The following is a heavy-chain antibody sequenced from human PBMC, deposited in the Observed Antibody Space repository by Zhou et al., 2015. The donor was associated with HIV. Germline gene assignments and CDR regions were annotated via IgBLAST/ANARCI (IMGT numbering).Heavy chain of an antibody. D-gene: IGHD3-3*01. V-gene: IGHV1-2*06. CDR3: ARDLNSPSFWSGYYLADY. CDR1: GYTFTGYY. Sequence: QVQLVQSGAEVKKPGASVKVSCKASGYTFTGYYMHWVRQAPGQGLEWMGRINPNSGGTNYAQKFQGRVTMTRDTSISTAYMELSRLRSDDTAVYYCARDLNSPSFWSGYYLADYWGQGTLVTVSS. J-gene: IGHJ4*02. CDR2: INPNSGGT.